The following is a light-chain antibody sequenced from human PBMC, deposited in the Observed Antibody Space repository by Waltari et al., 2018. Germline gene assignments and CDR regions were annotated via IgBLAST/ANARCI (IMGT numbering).Light chain of an antibody. Sequence: DIVMTQSPLSLPVTPGEPASIPCRSSQSLLHSNGYNYLDWYLQKPGQSPQLLIYLGSNRASGVPDRFSGSGSGTDFTLKISRVEAEDVGVYYCMQALQFTFGPGTKVDIK. V-gene: IGKV2-28*01. CDR1: QSLLHSNGYNY. CDR3: MQALQFT. CDR2: LGS. J-gene: IGKJ3*01.